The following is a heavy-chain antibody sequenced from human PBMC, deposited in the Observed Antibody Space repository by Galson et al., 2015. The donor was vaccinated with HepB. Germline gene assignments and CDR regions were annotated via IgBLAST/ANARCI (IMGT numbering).Heavy chain of an antibody. CDR3: VKGTYTSGWYDWFDP. J-gene: IGHJ5*02. CDR2: ISSNGGDT. D-gene: IGHD6-19*01. CDR1: GFIFSGYA. V-gene: IGHV3-64*05. Sequence: LRLSCAASGFIFSGYAMHWVRQAPGKGLEYISSISSNGGDTYYTDSVKGRFIISRDNSKNTLYVQMSSLRVEDTAVYYCVKGTYTSGWYDWFDPWGQGTLVTVSS.